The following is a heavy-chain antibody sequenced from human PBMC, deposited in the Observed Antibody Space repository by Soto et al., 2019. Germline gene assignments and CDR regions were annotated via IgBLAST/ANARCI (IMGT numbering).Heavy chain of an antibody. CDR1: GGSFSGYY. D-gene: IGHD4-17*01. Sequence: ETLSLTYAVYGGSFSGYYWSWIRQPPGKGLEWIGEINHSGSTNYNPSLKSRVTISVDTSKNQFSLKLSSVTAADTAVYYCARGSTLYGDYDYWGQGTLVTVSS. CDR2: INHSGST. V-gene: IGHV4-34*01. CDR3: ARGSTLYGDYDY. J-gene: IGHJ4*02.